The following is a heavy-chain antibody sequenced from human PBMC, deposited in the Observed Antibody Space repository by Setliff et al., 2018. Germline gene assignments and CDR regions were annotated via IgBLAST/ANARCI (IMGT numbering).Heavy chain of an antibody. D-gene: IGHD6-6*01. J-gene: IGHJ4*02. CDR1: GYNFIGYY. Sequence: ASVKVSCKASGYNFIGYYVHWVRQAPGQGLEWMGRINPNTGDTDFVQKFQGRVTMIRDTSRSTVCMELRSLRPDDTAVFYCARGALRAALGRDPFDFWGQGTMVTVSS. CDR2: INPNTGDT. CDR3: ARGALRAALGRDPFDF. V-gene: IGHV1-2*06.